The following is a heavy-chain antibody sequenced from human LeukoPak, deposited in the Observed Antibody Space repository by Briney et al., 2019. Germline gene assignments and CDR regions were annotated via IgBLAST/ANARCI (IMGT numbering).Heavy chain of an antibody. CDR3: TRYSSSWSAFDY. D-gene: IGHD6-13*01. Sequence: ASVKVSCKASGYTFTGYYMHWVGQAPGQGLEWMGWINPNSGGTNYAQKFQGRVTMTRDTSISTAYMELSRLRSDDTAVYYCTRYSSSWSAFDYWGQGTLVTVSS. CDR2: INPNSGGT. J-gene: IGHJ4*02. V-gene: IGHV1-2*02. CDR1: GYTFTGYY.